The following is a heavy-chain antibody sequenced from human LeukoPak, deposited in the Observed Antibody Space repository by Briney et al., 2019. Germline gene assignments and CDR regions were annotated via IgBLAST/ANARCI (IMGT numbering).Heavy chain of an antibody. CDR2: ISGSGGRT. CDR1: GFTFSTYG. Sequence: GGTLRLSCAASGFTFSTYGMSWVRQAPGKGLEWVSAISGSGGRTYYADSVKGRFTISRDNAKNSLYLQMNSLRAEDTAVYYCAREVVGAINAWGQGTLVTVSS. V-gene: IGHV3-23*01. CDR3: AREVVGAINA. J-gene: IGHJ5*02. D-gene: IGHD1-26*01.